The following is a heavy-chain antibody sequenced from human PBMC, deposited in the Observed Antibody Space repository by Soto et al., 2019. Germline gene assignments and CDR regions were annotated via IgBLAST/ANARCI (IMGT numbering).Heavy chain of an antibody. D-gene: IGHD3-16*01. CDR1: GYSLSSYW. Sequence: PGESLKISCKGSGYSLSSYWIGWVRQLPGKGLEWMGIIYPGDSDTRYSPSFQGQVTISADKSISTAYLQWSSLKASDTAMYYCARPGLVHRYYYGMDVWGQGTTVTVSS. CDR3: ARPGLVHRYYYGMDV. CDR2: IYPGDSDT. J-gene: IGHJ6*02. V-gene: IGHV5-51*01.